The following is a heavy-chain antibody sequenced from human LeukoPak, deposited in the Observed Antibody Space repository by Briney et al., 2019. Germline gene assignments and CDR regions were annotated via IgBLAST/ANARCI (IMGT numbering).Heavy chain of an antibody. CDR2: IYCSGST. CDR1: GGSISSYY. Sequence: SETLSLTCTVSGGSISSYYWSWIRQPPGKGLEWIGYIYCSGSTNYNPSLKSRVTISVDTSKNQFSLKLSSVTAADTAVYYCARDRYYDFWSGYYPRSHYYGMDVWGQGTTVTVSS. CDR3: ARDRYYDFWSGYYPRSHYYGMDV. J-gene: IGHJ6*02. V-gene: IGHV4-59*01. D-gene: IGHD3-3*01.